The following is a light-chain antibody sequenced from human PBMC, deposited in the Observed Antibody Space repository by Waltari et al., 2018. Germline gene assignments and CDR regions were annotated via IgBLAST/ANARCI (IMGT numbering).Light chain of an antibody. V-gene: IGKV3-20*01. CDR1: QSISSTH. Sequence: EIVLTQSPGTLSLSPAERATLSCRASQSISSTHVAWYQKKAGQAPRLLIYGASDRASGIPDRVSGSGSGTDFTLTISRLEPEDFAVYFCHQSGNSPSFGQGTRLEIK. CDR2: GAS. J-gene: IGKJ5*01. CDR3: HQSGNSPS.